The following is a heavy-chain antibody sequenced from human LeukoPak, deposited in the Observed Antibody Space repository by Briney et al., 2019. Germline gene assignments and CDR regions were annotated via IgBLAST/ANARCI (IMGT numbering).Heavy chain of an antibody. Sequence: GGSLRLSCAASGFTFSSYAMSWVRQAPGKGLEWVSAISGSGGSTYYADSVKGRSTISRDNSKNTLYLQMNSLRAEDTAVYYCARDSPTTYYDSSEAFDYWGQGTLVTVSS. CDR3: ARDSPTTYYDSSEAFDY. J-gene: IGHJ4*02. V-gene: IGHV3-23*01. D-gene: IGHD3-22*01. CDR2: ISGSGGST. CDR1: GFTFSSYA.